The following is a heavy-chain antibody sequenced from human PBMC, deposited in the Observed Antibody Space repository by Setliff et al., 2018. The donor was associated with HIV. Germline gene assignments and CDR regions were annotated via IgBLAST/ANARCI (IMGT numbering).Heavy chain of an antibody. Sequence: PSETLSLTCTVSSDPIRFYYWTWIRQPPGKGLEWIGNVYYTGSTNYNPSLKSRITISIDTFKSQFSLKLTSVAAADTAVYYCARDSGGYNYGFAVGSFDYWGQGARVTVSS. V-gene: IGHV4-59*01. CDR1: SDPIRFYY. CDR3: ARDSGGYNYGFAVGSFDY. J-gene: IGHJ4*02. D-gene: IGHD5-18*01. CDR2: VYYTGST.